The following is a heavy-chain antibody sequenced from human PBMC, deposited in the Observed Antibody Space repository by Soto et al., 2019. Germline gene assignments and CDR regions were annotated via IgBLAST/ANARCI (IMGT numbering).Heavy chain of an antibody. V-gene: IGHV4-61*01. Sequence: PSETLSLTCTVSGGSVSSGSYYWSWIRQPPGKGLEWIGYIYYSGSTNYNPSLKSRVTISVDTSKNQFSLKLSSVTAADTAVYYCASGGIAAAGTLSYWGQGTLVTVSS. CDR2: IYYSGST. J-gene: IGHJ4*02. D-gene: IGHD6-13*01. CDR1: GGSVSSGSYY. CDR3: ASGGIAAAGTLSY.